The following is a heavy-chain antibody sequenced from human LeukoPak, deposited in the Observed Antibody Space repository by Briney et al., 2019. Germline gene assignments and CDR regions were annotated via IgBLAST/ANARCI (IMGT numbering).Heavy chain of an antibody. CDR1: VGSISSYF. J-gene: IGHJ4*02. CDR3: ARLPHCSGGSCYYFDY. Sequence: PSETLSLTSTDSVGSISSYFWSWIRQPPGKGLEGSGYIYYSGSTYYNPSLKSRVTISVDTSKNQFSLKLRSVTAADTAVYYCARLPHCSGGSCYYFDYWGQGTLVTVSS. D-gene: IGHD2-15*01. V-gene: IGHV4-59*08. CDR2: IYYSGST.